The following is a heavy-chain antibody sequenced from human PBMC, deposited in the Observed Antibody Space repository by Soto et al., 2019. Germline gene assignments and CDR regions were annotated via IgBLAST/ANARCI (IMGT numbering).Heavy chain of an antibody. CDR2: IYYSGST. J-gene: IGHJ6*02. CDR1: GGSISSGGYY. CDR3: ARDRTLYSSSLYGMDV. V-gene: IGHV4-31*03. D-gene: IGHD6-6*01. Sequence: SETLSLTCTVSGGSISSGGYYWSWIRQHPGKGLEWIGYIYYSGSTYYNPSLKSRVTISVDTSKNQFSLKLSSVTAADTAVYYCARDRTLYSSSLYGMDVWGQGTMVTVSS.